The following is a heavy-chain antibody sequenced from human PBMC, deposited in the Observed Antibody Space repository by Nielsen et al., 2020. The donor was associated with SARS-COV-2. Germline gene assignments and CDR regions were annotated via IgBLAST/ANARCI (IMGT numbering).Heavy chain of an antibody. CDR3: ARRSSSWYRVGMDV. D-gene: IGHD6-13*01. CDR1: GGSISSNNW. CDR2: IYHSGST. J-gene: IGHJ6*02. Sequence: SETLSLTCAVSGGSISSNNWWSWARQPPGKGLEWIGEIYHSGSTNYNPSLKSRVTISVDKSKNQFSLKLSSVTAADTAVYYCARRSSSWYRVGMDVWGQGTTVTVSS. V-gene: IGHV4-4*02.